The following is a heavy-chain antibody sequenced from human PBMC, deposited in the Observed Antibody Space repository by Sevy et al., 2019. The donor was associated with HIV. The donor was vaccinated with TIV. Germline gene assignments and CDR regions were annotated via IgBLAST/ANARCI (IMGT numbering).Heavy chain of an antibody. CDR1: GYTFTRCE. J-gene: IGHJ4*02. CDR2: MNPNSGDT. Sequence: ASVKVSCKASGYTFTRCEINWVRQATGQGLEWMGWMNPNSGDTGSVQKFQGRVTMTRNTSISTAYMELRSLRSDDTAVYYCARAIGTTVVTPVDYWGQGTLVTVSS. D-gene: IGHD3-10*01. CDR3: ARAIGTTVVTPVDY. V-gene: IGHV1-8*01.